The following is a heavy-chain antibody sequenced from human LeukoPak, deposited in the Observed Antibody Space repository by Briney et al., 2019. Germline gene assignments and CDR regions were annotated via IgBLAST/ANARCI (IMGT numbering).Heavy chain of an antibody. J-gene: IGHJ3*02. Sequence: PSETLSLTCTVSGGSISSSSYYWGWIRQPPGKGLEWIGYIYYSGSTYYNPSLDSRVTISVDTSQNQISLRLSSVTAADTAVYYCASGRGCSGGRCYTGNAFHIWGQGTMVTVSS. CDR3: ASGRGCSGGRCYTGNAFHI. D-gene: IGHD2-15*01. CDR1: GGSISSSSYY. V-gene: IGHV4-61*05. CDR2: IYYSGST.